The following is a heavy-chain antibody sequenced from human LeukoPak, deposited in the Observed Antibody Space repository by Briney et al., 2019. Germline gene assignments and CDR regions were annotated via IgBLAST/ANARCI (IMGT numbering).Heavy chain of an antibody. CDR1: GCTFSTYP. J-gene: IGHJ4*02. D-gene: IGHD2-2*01. V-gene: IGHV3-30*04. Sequence: GGSLTLSCAASGCTFSTYPMHWVRQAPGKGLEWVAVISSDRSNKYYADSVKGRLTISRDNSKNTVYLQMNSLRAEDTAVYYCARGLGYCSSTSCQIDYWGQGTLVTVSS. CDR2: ISSDRSNK. CDR3: ARGLGYCSSTSCQIDY.